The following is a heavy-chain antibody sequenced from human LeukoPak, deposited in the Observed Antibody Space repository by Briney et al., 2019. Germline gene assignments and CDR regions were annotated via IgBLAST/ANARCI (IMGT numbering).Heavy chain of an antibody. Sequence: GGSLRLSCAASGFTFSSYWMSWVRQAPGKGLEWVAFIRYDGSNRYYADSVKGRFTISRDNSKKTLYLQMNSLRAEDTAVYYCAKDRWGVITRLFDYWGQGTLVTVSS. CDR3: AKDRWGVITRLFDY. CDR2: IRYDGSNR. V-gene: IGHV3-30*02. CDR1: GFTFSSYW. J-gene: IGHJ4*02. D-gene: IGHD3-10*01.